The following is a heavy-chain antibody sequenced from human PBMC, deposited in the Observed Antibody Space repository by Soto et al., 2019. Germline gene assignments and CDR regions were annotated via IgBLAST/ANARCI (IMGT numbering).Heavy chain of an antibody. J-gene: IGHJ4*02. CDR1: GGSMRGQH. D-gene: IGHD3-16*01. CDR3: ATYTVGEGGRGY. CDR2: HHSDST. V-gene: IGHV4-4*09. Sequence: QVQLQESGPGLVKPSETLSLTCTVSGGSMRGQHWSWIRQPPGKGLEWIGHHSDSTNYNPSLKSRITISTATSTTQFSLKLSSVTAADTAVYYCATYTVGEGGRGYWGQGTLVTVSS.